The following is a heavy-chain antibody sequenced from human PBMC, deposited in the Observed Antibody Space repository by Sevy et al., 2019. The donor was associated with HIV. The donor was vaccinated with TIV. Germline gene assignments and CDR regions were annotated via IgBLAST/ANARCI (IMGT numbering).Heavy chain of an antibody. J-gene: IGHJ3*02. CDR3: ARDRGDCSSTSCYTGVNAFDI. CDR2: ISAYNGNT. D-gene: IGHD2-2*02. CDR1: GYTFTSYG. Sequence: ASVKVSCKASGYTFTSYGISWVRQAPGQGLEWVGWISAYNGNTNYAQKLQGRVTMATDTSTSTAYMELRSLRSDDTAVYYCARDRGDCSSTSCYTGVNAFDIWGQGTMVTVSS. V-gene: IGHV1-18*01.